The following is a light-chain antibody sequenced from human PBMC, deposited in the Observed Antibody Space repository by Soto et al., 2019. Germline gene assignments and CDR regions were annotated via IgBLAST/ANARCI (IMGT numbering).Light chain of an antibody. Sequence: DIQMTQSPSTLSASVGDRVTITCRASQSISSWLAWYQQKPGKAPKLLIYKASSLESGVPSRFSGSGSGTEFTLTISSLQPDDCATYYCHQYNSYLWTFGQGTKVEIK. CDR1: QSISSW. CDR3: HQYNSYLWT. V-gene: IGKV1-5*03. CDR2: KAS. J-gene: IGKJ1*01.